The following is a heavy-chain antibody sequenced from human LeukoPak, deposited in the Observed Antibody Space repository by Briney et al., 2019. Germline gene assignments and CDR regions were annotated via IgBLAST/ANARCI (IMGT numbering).Heavy chain of an antibody. CDR2: ISGSGGST. V-gene: IGHV3-21*01. D-gene: IGHD3-22*01. Sequence: GGSLRLSCAASGFTFSSYWMHWVRQAPGKGLVWVSAISGSGGSTYYADSVKGRFTISRDNAKNSLYLQMNSLRAEDTAVYYCARAPGYDSSGYDYWGQGTLVTVSS. J-gene: IGHJ4*02. CDR1: GFTFSSYW. CDR3: ARAPGYDSSGYDY.